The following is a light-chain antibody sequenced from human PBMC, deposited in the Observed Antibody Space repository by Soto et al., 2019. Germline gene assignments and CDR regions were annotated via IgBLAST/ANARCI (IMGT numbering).Light chain of an antibody. V-gene: IGLV3-1*01. CDR3: QAWDSSTVV. J-gene: IGLJ1*01. CDR1: KLAFKY. CDR2: QDN. Sequence: SYELTQPPSVSVSPGQTASITCSGDKLAFKYVCWYHQKPGQSPMMVIYQDNKRPSGIPERFSGSNSGNTATLTISGTQAMDEADYYCQAWDSSTVVFGTGTKVTVL.